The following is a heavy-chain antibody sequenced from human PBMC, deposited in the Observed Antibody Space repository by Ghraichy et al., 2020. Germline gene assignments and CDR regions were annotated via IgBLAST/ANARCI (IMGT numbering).Heavy chain of an antibody. J-gene: IGHJ4*02. D-gene: IGHD5-18*01. CDR3: ARGYSYGPSYYFDY. CDR1: GGSISSYY. Sequence: ETLSLTCTVSGGSISSYYWSWIRQPPGKGLEWIGYIYYSGSTNYNPSLKSRVTISVDTSKNQFSLKLSSVTAADTAVYYCARGYSYGPSYYFDYWGQGTLVTVSS. V-gene: IGHV4-59*01. CDR2: IYYSGST.